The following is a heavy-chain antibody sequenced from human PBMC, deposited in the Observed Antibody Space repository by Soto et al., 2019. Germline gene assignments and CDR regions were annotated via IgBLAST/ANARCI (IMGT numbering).Heavy chain of an antibody. D-gene: IGHD4-17*01. CDR2: ISYDGSNK. Sequence: ESGGGVVQPGRSLRLSCAASGFTFSSYAMHWVRQAPGKGLEWVAVISYDGSNKYYADSVKGRFTISRDNSKNTLYLQMNSLRAEDTAVYYCARDPKGTVTTSYFDYWGQGTLVTVSS. CDR3: ARDPKGTVTTSYFDY. CDR1: GFTFSSYA. J-gene: IGHJ4*02. V-gene: IGHV3-30-3*01.